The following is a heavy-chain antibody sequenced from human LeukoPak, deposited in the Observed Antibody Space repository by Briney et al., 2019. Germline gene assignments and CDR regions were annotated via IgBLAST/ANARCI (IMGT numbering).Heavy chain of an antibody. CDR2: ISYDGSNK. J-gene: IGHJ3*02. CDR3: AQMGFLEWLPSPKQTDAFDI. CDR1: GFTFSSYA. V-gene: IGHV3-30-3*01. Sequence: GGSLRLSCAASGFTFSSYAMHWVRQAPGKGLEWVAVISYDGSNKYYADSVKGRFTISRDNSKNTLYLQMNSLRAEDTAVYYCAQMGFLEWLPSPKQTDAFDIWGQGTMVTVSS. D-gene: IGHD3-3*01.